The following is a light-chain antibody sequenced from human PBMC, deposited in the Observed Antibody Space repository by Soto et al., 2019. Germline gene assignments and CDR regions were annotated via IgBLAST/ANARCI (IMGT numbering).Light chain of an antibody. V-gene: IGKV3-15*01. Sequence: EIVVTQSPATLSVSPGDRVTLSCRASQSVSNRLAWYQQTPGQAPRLLIYDASTRATGAPARFSGYGSETEFTLTISSLQSEDFAVYYCQQYKNWPPMYTFGRGTKLEIK. CDR2: DAS. J-gene: IGKJ2*01. CDR3: QQYKNWPPMYT. CDR1: QSVSNR.